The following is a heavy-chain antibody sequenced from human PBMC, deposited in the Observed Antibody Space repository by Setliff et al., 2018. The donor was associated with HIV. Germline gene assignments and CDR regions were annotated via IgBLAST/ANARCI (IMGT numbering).Heavy chain of an antibody. CDR1: GFTFRNFA. CDR3: ARSPSGGWWEGGVAFDI. V-gene: IGHV3-21*01. CDR2: ISSSGTYM. J-gene: IGHJ3*02. D-gene: IGHD1-26*01. Sequence: PGESLKISCVASGFTFRNFAMNWVRQAPGKGLEWVSSISSSGTYMYYEDSMRGRFTISRDNAKTSLYLQMSSLRAEDTALYYCARSPSGGWWEGGVAFDIWGRGTMVTVSS.